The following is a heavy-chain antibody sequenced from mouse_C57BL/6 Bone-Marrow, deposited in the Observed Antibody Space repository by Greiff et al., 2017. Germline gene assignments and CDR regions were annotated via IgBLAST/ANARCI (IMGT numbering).Heavy chain of an antibody. V-gene: IGHV5-15*04. J-gene: IGHJ4*01. Sequence: EVMLVEPGGGLVQPGGSLKLSCAASGFTFSDYGMAWVRQAPRKGPEWVAFISTLAYSIYYADTLTGRFTISREKAKNTLYLEMSSLRSEDTAMYYCARRVSEGYAMDYWGQGTSVTVSA. CDR3: ARRVSEGYAMDY. CDR2: ISTLAYSI. D-gene: IGHD2-13*01. CDR1: GFTFSDYG.